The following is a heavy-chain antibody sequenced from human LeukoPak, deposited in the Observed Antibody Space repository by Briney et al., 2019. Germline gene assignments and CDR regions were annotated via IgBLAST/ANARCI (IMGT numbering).Heavy chain of an antibody. D-gene: IGHD5-24*01. CDR3: ARHRRRWLQDY. CDR2: IYPGDSDT. J-gene: IGHJ4*02. CDR1: GYSFTSYW. V-gene: IGHV5-51*01. Sequence: GESLQISCQGSGYSFTSYWIGWVCQLPGKGLEWMGIIYPGDSDTRYSPSFQGQVTISADKSISTAYLQWSSLKASDTAMYYCARHRRRWLQDYWGQGTLVTVSS.